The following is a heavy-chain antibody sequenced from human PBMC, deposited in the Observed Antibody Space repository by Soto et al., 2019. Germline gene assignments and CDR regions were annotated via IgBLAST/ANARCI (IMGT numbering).Heavy chain of an antibody. CDR2: IYHSGST. V-gene: IGHV4-38-2*01. Sequence: SETLSLTCAVSGYSISSGYYWGWIRQPPGKGLEWIGSIYHSGSTYYNPSLKSRVTISVDTSKNQFSLRLSSMTAADSAVYFCARAAVKLGATLFDSWGQGTLVTVSS. D-gene: IGHD1-26*01. CDR3: ARAAVKLGATLFDS. CDR1: GYSISSGYY. J-gene: IGHJ4*02.